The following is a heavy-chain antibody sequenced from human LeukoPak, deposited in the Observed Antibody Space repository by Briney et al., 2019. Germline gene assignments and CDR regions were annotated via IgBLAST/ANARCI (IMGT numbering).Heavy chain of an antibody. J-gene: IGHJ6*02. V-gene: IGHV3-9*01. CDR1: GFTFDDYA. CDR3: ARDSACSSTSCPPPNYYGMDV. CDR2: ISWNSGSI. Sequence: PGGSLRLSCAASGFTFDDYAMHWVRQAPGKGLEWVSGISWNSGSIGYADSVKGRFTISRDNAKNSLYLQMNSLRAEDTAVYYCARDSACSSTSCPPPNYYGMDVWGQGTTVTVSS. D-gene: IGHD2-2*01.